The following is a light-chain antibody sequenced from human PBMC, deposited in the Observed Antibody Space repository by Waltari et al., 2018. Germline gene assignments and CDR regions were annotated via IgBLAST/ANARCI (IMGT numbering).Light chain of an antibody. CDR2: RNN. CDR1: SSNIGSNY. V-gene: IGLV1-47*01. Sequence: QSVLTQPPSASGTPGQRVTISCSGSSSNIGSNYVYCYQQLPGTAPKLLIYRNNQRPSGVPDRFSGSKSSPSASLAISGLRSEDEADYYCAAWDDSLSGVLFGGGTKLTVL. CDR3: AAWDDSLSGVL. J-gene: IGLJ2*01.